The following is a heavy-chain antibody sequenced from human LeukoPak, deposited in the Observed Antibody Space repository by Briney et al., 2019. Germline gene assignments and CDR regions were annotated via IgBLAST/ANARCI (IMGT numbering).Heavy chain of an antibody. J-gene: IGHJ4*02. CDR2: MNPVSGNA. V-gene: IGHV1-8*01. Sequence: ASVKVSCKASGYPFTSSDINWVRQAPGQGLEWMGWMNPVSGNAGSAQKLQGRVTLTRDTSISTAYMVLSSLRSDDTAFYYCARAPMGAAALYWGQGTLVTVSS. D-gene: IGHD6-13*01. CDR3: ARAPMGAAALY. CDR1: GYPFTSSD.